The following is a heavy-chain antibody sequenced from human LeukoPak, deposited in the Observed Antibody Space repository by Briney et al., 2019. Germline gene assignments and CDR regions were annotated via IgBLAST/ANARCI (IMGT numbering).Heavy chain of an antibody. J-gene: IGHJ4*02. CDR1: GGSISSSNW. CDR3: ASFHPGYSSSWYRDY. CDR2: IYHSGST. V-gene: IGHV4-4*02. Sequence: SETLSLTCAVSGGSISSSNWRSWVRQPPGKGLEWIGEIYHSGSTNYNPSLKSRVTISVDKSKNQFSLKLSSVTAADTAVYYCASFHPGYSSSWYRDYWGQGTLVTVSS. D-gene: IGHD6-13*01.